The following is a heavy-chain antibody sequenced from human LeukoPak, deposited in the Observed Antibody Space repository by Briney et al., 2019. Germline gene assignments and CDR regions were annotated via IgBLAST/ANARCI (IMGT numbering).Heavy chain of an antibody. CDR3: ARLMAPVGKRSTPFNY. V-gene: IGHV1-18*01. J-gene: IGHJ4*01. CDR2: ISAYNGNT. D-gene: IGHD1-1*01. CDR1: GYIFTSYG. Sequence: ASVKVSCKASGYIFTSYGFSWVGQAPGQELEWMGWISAYNGNTNYAQKLQGRVTMTTDTSTSTAYMELRSLRSDDTAIYYCARLMAPVGKRSTPFNYWGQGTLVTVSS.